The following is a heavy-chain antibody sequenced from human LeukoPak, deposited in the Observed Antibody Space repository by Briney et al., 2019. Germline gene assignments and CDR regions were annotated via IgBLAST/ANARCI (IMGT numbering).Heavy chain of an antibody. V-gene: IGHV4-34*01. CDR3: AREKRLRSSWFDP. CDR1: RFTFNSYA. CDR2: INHSGST. D-gene: IGHD6-25*01. J-gene: IGHJ5*02. Sequence: GSLRLSCAASRFTFNSYAMSWIRQPPGKGLEWIGEINHSGSTNYNPSLKSRVTISVDTSKNQFSLKLSSVTAADTAVYYCAREKRLRSSWFDPWGQGTLVTVSS.